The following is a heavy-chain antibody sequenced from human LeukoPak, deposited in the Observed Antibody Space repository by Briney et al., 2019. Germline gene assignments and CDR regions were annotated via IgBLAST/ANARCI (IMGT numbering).Heavy chain of an antibody. J-gene: IGHJ4*02. CDR3: ARGLRYYDSSGYLAENDY. CDR1: GYTFTNYD. CDR2: MNPNSGNT. Sequence: EASVKVSCKASGYTFTNYDINWVRQATGQGLEWMGWMNPNSGNTGYTQKFQGRVTITRNTSISTVYMTLSSLRSEDTAVYYCARGLRYYDSSGYLAENDYWGQGTLVTVSS. V-gene: IGHV1-8*03. D-gene: IGHD3-22*01.